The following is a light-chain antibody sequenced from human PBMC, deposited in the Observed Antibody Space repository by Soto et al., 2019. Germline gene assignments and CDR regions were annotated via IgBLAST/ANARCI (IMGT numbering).Light chain of an antibody. CDR2: DVS. J-gene: IGLJ1*01. Sequence: QSVLTQPASVCGSPRQSITISCTGTSSDVGGYNYVSWYQQHPGKAPKLMIYDVSNRPSGVSNRFSGSKSGNTASLTISGLQAEDEADYYCSSYTSSSTQVFGTGTKLTVL. CDR1: SSDVGGYNY. V-gene: IGLV2-14*01. CDR3: SSYTSSSTQV.